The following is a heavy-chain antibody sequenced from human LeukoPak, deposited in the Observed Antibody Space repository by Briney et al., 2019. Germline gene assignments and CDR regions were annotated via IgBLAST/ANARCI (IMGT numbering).Heavy chain of an antibody. Sequence: ASVKVSCKASGYTFTGYYMHWVRQAPGQGLEWMGWINPNSGGTNYAQKFQGRVTMTRDTFISTAYMELSRLRSDDTAVYYCARGRAVASFYYYGMDVWGQGTTVTVSS. D-gene: IGHD6-19*01. CDR1: GYTFTGYY. CDR2: INPNSGGT. J-gene: IGHJ6*02. V-gene: IGHV1-2*02. CDR3: ARGRAVASFYYYGMDV.